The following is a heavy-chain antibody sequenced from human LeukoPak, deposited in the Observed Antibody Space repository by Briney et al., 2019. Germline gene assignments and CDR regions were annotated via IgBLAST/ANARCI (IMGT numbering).Heavy chain of an antibody. J-gene: IGHJ1*01. CDR1: GFTFSSYW. D-gene: IGHD2-2*01. CDR2: IHSDGNST. CDR3: ATYSSSNGREFQY. Sequence: PGGSLRLSCAASGFTFSSYWMHWVRQAPGKGLVWVSRIHSDGNSTNYADSVKGRFTISRDNAKNTLYLQMNSLRAEDTAVYYCATYSSSNGREFQYWGQGTLVTVSS. V-gene: IGHV3-74*01.